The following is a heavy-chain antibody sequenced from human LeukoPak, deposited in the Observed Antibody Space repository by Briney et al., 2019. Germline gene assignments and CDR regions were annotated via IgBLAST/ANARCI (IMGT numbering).Heavy chain of an antibody. Sequence: GGSLRLSCAASGFTFDDYAMHWVRQAPGKGLEWVSLISWDGGSTYYADSVKGRFTISRDNSKNSLYLQMNSLRAEDTALYYCAKGPEGALLSTHNWYFDLWGRGTLVTVSS. V-gene: IGHV3-43D*03. CDR2: ISWDGGST. J-gene: IGHJ2*01. D-gene: IGHD1-26*01. CDR3: AKGPEGALLSTHNWYFDL. CDR1: GFTFDDYA.